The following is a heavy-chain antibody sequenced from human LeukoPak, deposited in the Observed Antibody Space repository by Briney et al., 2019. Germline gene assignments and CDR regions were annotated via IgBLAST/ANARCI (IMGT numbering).Heavy chain of an antibody. CDR3: AKDRVTGTTSLCFDY. CDR1: GFTFSSNW. J-gene: IGHJ4*02. CDR2: INSDGTRI. Sequence: GGSLRLSCAASGFTFSSNWMHWVRQAPGKGLVWVSRINSDGTRIDYADSVKGRFTISRDNSKNTLYLQMNSLRAEDTAVYYCAKDRVTGTTSLCFDYWGQGTLVTVSS. D-gene: IGHD1-7*01. V-gene: IGHV3-74*01.